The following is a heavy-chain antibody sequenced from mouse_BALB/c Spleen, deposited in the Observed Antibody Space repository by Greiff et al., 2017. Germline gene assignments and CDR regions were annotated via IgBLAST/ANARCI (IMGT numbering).Heavy chain of an antibody. V-gene: IGHV5-6-5*01. CDR3: ARGYYGYDEAWFAY. J-gene: IGHJ3*01. D-gene: IGHD2-2*01. CDR2: ISSGGST. Sequence: EVQLVESGGGLVKPGGSLKLSCAASGFTFSSYAMSWVRQTPEKRLEWVASISSGGSTYYPDSVKGRFTISRDNARNILYLQMSSLRSEDTAMYYCARGYYGYDEAWFAYWGQGTLVTVSA. CDR1: GFTFSSYA.